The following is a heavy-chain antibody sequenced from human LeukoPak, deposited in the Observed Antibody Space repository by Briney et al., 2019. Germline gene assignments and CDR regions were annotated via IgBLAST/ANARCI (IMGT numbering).Heavy chain of an antibody. CDR2: IYYSGSS. D-gene: IGHD1-26*01. J-gene: IGHJ4*02. V-gene: IGHV4-39*01. CDR3: ARGGFSGTYSSYFY. CDR1: GGSISSNSYY. Sequence: SETLSLTCTVSGGSISSNSYYWGWIRQPPGKGLEWLGTIYYSGSSYYNPSLKSRVTISVDTSKNQFSLKLSSVTAADTAVYYCARGGFSGTYSSYFYWGQGTLVTVSS.